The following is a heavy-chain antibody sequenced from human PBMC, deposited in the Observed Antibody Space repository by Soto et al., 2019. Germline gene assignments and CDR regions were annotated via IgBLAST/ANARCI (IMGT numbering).Heavy chain of an antibody. D-gene: IGHD3-10*01. CDR1: GGSISSGGYY. CDR2: IYYSGST. Sequence: SETLSLTCTVSGGSISSGGYYWSWIRQHPGKGLEWIGYIYYSGSTYYNPSLNSRVTISVDTSKNHFSLKLSSVTAADTAVYYCARVAFDYGSGTYRPYYYYGMDVWGQGTTVTVSS. J-gene: IGHJ6*02. CDR3: ARVAFDYGSGTYRPYYYYGMDV. V-gene: IGHV4-31*03.